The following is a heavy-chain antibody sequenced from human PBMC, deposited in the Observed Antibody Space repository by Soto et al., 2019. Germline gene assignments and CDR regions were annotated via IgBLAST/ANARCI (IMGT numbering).Heavy chain of an antibody. J-gene: IGHJ4*02. V-gene: IGHV3-23*01. CDR2: LSGSARDI. D-gene: IGHD3-16*01. CDR1: GFTFNSHA. Sequence: EVQLLESGGGLVQPVGSLRLSCAASGFTFNSHAMNWVRQAPGKGLEWLSALSGSARDIYYADSVKGRFTISRDSSTNTVLLQMNSLRAEDTALYYFAKKRSGSWVMGCFDSWGQGTLVTVAS. CDR3: AKKRSGSWVMGCFDS.